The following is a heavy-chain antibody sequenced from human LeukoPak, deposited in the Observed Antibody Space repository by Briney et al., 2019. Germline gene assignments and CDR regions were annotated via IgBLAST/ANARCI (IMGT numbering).Heavy chain of an antibody. CDR1: GGSISSYY. CDR3: ARGGDIVVVPAASAGDWFDP. CDR2: IYYSGST. V-gene: IGHV4-59*01. J-gene: IGHJ5*02. D-gene: IGHD2-2*01. Sequence: SETLSLTCTVSGGSISSYYWSWIRQPPGKGLEWIGYIYYSGSTNYNPSLKSRVTISVDTSKNQFSLKLSSVTAADTAVYYCARGGDIVVVPAASAGDWFDPWGQGTLVTVSS.